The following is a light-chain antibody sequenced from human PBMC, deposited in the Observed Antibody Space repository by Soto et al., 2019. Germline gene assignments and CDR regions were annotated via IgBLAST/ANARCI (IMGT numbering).Light chain of an antibody. Sequence: EIVLTQSPGTLSLSPGERATLSCRASQSISSSYLAWYQQKPGQAPRLLIFGASSRATGIPDRFSGSGSGTDFTLTISRLEPEDFAVYYCQHYGSSPWTF. V-gene: IGKV3-20*01. CDR1: QSISSSY. CDR2: GAS. CDR3: QHYGSSPWT. J-gene: IGKJ1*01.